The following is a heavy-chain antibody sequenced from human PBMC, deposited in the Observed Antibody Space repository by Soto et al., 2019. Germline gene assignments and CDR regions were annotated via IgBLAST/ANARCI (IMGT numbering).Heavy chain of an antibody. V-gene: IGHV1-2*04. CDR2: INPNSGGT. J-gene: IGHJ3*02. CDR1: GYTFTGYY. Sequence: QVQLVQSGAEVKKPGASVKVSCKASGYTFTGYYMHWVRQAPGQGLEWMGWINPNSGGTNYAQKFQGWVPMTRDTSISTAYMELSRLRSDDTAVYYCARDIVGGRLDAFDIWGQGTMVTVSS. CDR3: ARDIVGGRLDAFDI. D-gene: IGHD1-26*01.